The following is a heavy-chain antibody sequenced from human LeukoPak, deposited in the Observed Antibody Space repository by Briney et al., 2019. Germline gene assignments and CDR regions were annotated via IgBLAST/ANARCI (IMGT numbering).Heavy chain of an antibody. CDR3: ARVISVRGLRGWFDP. D-gene: IGHD3-10*01. Sequence: PSETLSLTCTVSGGSISSSSYYWSWTRQPAGKGLEWIGRMYTSGTTYYNPSLKSRVTISVDTSKNQFSLKLSSVTAADTAVYYCARVISVRGLRGWFDPWGQGTLVTVSS. CDR1: GGSISSSSYY. V-gene: IGHV4-61*02. CDR2: MYTSGTT. J-gene: IGHJ5*02.